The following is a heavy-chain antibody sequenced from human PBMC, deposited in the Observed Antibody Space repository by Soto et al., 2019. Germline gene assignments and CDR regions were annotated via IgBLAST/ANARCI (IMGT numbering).Heavy chain of an antibody. Sequence: QVQLVESGGGVVQPGRSLRLSCAASGFTFSSYGMHWVRQAPGKGLEWVAVIWYDGSNKYYADSVKGRFTISRDNSKNTLYLQMNSRRAEDTAVYYCGREGGGGSYYRRYWYFDLWGRGTLVTVSS. V-gene: IGHV3-33*01. J-gene: IGHJ2*01. CDR2: IWYDGSNK. CDR1: GFTFSSYG. CDR3: GREGGGGSYYRRYWYFDL. D-gene: IGHD1-26*01.